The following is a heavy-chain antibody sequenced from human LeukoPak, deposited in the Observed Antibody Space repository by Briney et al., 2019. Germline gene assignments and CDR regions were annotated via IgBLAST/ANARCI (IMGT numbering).Heavy chain of an antibody. V-gene: IGHV4-34*01. CDR3: ARGRRAAAGKGDY. D-gene: IGHD6-13*01. CDR2: INHSGST. J-gene: IGHJ4*02. Sequence: SETLSLTCAVYGGSFSGYYWSWIRQPPGKGLEWIGEINHSGSTNYNPSLKSRVTISVDTSKNQFSLKLSSVTAADTAVYYCARGRRAAAGKGDYWGQGTLVTVSS. CDR1: GGSFSGYY.